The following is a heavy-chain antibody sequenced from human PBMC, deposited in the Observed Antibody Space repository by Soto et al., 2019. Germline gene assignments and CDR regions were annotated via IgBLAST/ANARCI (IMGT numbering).Heavy chain of an antibody. D-gene: IGHD6-19*01. Sequence: SETLSLTCTVSGGSISSYYWSWIRQPPGKGLEWIGYIYYSGSTNYNPSLKSRVTISVDTSKNQFSLKLSSVTAADTAVYYCARDRYSSGWPIDYWGQGTLVTVSS. J-gene: IGHJ4*02. CDR1: GGSISSYY. V-gene: IGHV4-59*01. CDR2: IYYSGST. CDR3: ARDRYSSGWPIDY.